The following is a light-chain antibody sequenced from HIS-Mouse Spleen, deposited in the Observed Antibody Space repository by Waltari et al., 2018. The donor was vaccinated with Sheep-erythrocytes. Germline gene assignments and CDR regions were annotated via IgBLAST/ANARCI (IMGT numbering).Light chain of an antibody. CDR1: KLGDKY. CDR2: QDS. J-gene: IGLJ3*02. Sequence: SYELTQPPSVSVSPGQTASITCSGDKLGDKYACWYQQKPCQSPVLVIYQDSKRPSGIPERFSGSNSGNTATLTISGLQAEDEADYYCCSYAGSSTPWVFGGGTKLTVL. V-gene: IGLV3-1*01. CDR3: CSYAGSSTPWV.